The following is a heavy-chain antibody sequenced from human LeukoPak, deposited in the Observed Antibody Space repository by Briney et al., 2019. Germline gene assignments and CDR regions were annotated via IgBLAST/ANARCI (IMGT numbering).Heavy chain of an antibody. CDR1: GGAVNSYY. CDR3: ARETAMVDGYYFDY. CDR2: IYHSGST. V-gene: IGHV4-59*02. Sequence: SETLSLTCTVSGGAVNSYYWIWIRQPPGKGLEWIVRIYHSGSTYYNPSLKSRVTISVDTPKNQFSPKLGSVAAADPVLDYCARETAMVDGYYFDYWGQGTLVTVSS. J-gene: IGHJ4*02. D-gene: IGHD5-18*01.